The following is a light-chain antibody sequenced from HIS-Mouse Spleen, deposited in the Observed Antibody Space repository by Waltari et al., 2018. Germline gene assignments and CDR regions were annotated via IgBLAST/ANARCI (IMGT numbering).Light chain of an antibody. Sequence: QSALPQPASVSGSPGQSITTSCTGTSSDVGGYNYVPWYQQHPGKAPKLIIYEVSNRPSGVSKRFSGSKSGNTASLTISGLQAEDEADYYCSSYTSSSRVFGTGTKVTVL. CDR1: SSDVGGYNY. CDR3: SSYTSSSRV. J-gene: IGLJ1*01. CDR2: EVS. V-gene: IGLV2-14*01.